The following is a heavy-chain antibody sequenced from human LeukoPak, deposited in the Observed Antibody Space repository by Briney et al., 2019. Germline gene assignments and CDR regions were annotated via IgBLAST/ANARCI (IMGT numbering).Heavy chain of an antibody. CDR3: ATYYDFWSGYNSRY. CDR1: GGSISSGDYY. V-gene: IGHV4-30-4*01. J-gene: IGHJ4*02. CDR2: IYYSGST. D-gene: IGHD3-3*01. Sequence: SETLSLTCTVSGGSISSGDYYWSWIRQPPGKGLEWIGYIYYSGSTYYNPSLKSRVTISVDTSKNQFSLKLSSVTAADTAVYYCATYYDFWSGYNSRYWGQGTLVTVSS.